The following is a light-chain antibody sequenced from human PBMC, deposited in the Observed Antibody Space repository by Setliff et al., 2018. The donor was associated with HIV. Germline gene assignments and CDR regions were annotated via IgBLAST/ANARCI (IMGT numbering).Light chain of an antibody. CDR1: SSDVGGYNY. CDR3: SSYTSSSTLYV. J-gene: IGLJ1*01. V-gene: IGLV2-14*03. CDR2: DVS. Sequence: SALTQPASVSGSPGQSITISCTGTSSDVGGYNYVSWYQQHPGKAPKLMIYDVSDRPSGVSNRFSGAKSGNTASLTISGLQAEDEADYYCSSYTSSSTLYVFGTGTKGTVL.